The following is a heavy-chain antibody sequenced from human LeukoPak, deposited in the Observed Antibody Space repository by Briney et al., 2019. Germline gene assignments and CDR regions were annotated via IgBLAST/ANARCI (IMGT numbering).Heavy chain of an antibody. Sequence: GGSLRLSCAASGFTFSRYWMHWVHQAPGKGLEWVSAISGSGGSTYYADSVKGRFTISRDNSKNTLYLQMNSLRAEDTAVYYCAKDRFLDRFLEWSPGWFDPWGQGTLVTVSS. CDR1: GFTFSRYW. CDR3: AKDRFLDRFLEWSPGWFDP. V-gene: IGHV3-23*01. D-gene: IGHD3-3*01. CDR2: ISGSGGST. J-gene: IGHJ5*02.